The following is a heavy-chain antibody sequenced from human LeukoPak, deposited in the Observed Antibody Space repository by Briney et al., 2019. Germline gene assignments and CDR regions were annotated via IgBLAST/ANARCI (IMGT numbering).Heavy chain of an antibody. CDR3: AGTGEGGDYFDY. V-gene: IGHV1-69*06. J-gene: IGHJ4*02. Sequence: SVKVSCKASGGTFSSYAISWVRQAPGQGLEWMGGIIPIFGTANYAQKFQGRVTITADKSTSTAYMELSSLRSEDTAVYYCAGTGEGGDYFDYWGQGTLVTVSS. D-gene: IGHD7-27*01. CDR2: IIPIFGTA. CDR1: GGTFSSYA.